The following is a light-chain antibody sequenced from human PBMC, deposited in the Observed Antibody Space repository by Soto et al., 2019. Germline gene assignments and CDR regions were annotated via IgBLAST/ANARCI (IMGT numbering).Light chain of an antibody. J-gene: IGKJ1*01. CDR1: QSIRSN. CDR3: QQYGSSPRT. V-gene: IGKV3-20*01. CDR2: DAS. Sequence: EIVMTQSPGTLSVSPGERATLSCRASQSIRSNLAWYQQKPGQAPRLLIHDASSRATGISDRFTGSGSGTDFTLTITTLEPEDFAVYYCQQYGSSPRTFGLGTKVDIK.